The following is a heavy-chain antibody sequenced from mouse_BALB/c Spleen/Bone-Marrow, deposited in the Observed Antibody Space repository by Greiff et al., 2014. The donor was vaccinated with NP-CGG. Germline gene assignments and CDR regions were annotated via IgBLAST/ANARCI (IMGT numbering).Heavy chain of an antibody. D-gene: IGHD1-1*01. CDR1: GFNIKDTY. J-gene: IGHJ3*01. CDR2: IDPANGNT. V-gene: IGHV14-3*02. Sequence: EVQLQESGAELVKPGASVKLSCTASGFNIKDTYMHWVKQRPEQGLEWIGRIDPANGNTKYDPKFQGKATITADTSSNTAYLQLSSLTSEDTAVYYCASYYYGSSTFAYWGQGTLVTVFA. CDR3: ASYYYGSSTFAY.